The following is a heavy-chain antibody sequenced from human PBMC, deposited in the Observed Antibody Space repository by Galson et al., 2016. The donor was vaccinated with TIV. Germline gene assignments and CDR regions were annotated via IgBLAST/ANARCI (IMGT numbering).Heavy chain of an antibody. CDR2: ISGFNANT. Sequence: SVKVSCKASGYIFTNYGISWVRQAPGRGLEWLGWISGFNANTNSAQQFQGRVTMTTDTSTSTAYMELRSLTSDDTAMYYCARDRKDILTGYYVDYWGQGTLVTVSS. CDR1: GYIFTNYG. D-gene: IGHD3-9*01. CDR3: ARDRKDILTGYYVDY. J-gene: IGHJ4*02. V-gene: IGHV1-18*01.